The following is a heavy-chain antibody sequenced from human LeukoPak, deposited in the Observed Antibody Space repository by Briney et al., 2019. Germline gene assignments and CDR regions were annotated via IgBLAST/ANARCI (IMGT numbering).Heavy chain of an antibody. Sequence: SVKVSCKASGGTFSSYAISWVRQAPGQGLEWMGGIVPIFGTANYAQKFQGRVTITADESTSTAYMELSSLRSEDTAVYYCAQYCGGDCYRYNWFDPWGQGTLVTVSS. J-gene: IGHJ5*02. CDR1: GGTFSSYA. V-gene: IGHV1-69*13. D-gene: IGHD2-21*01. CDR2: IVPIFGTA. CDR3: AQYCGGDCYRYNWFDP.